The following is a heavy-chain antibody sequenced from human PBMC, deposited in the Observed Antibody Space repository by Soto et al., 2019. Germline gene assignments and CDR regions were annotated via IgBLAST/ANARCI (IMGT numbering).Heavy chain of an antibody. CDR2: INPDGGGT. CDR3: AVGGNYLSMDV. Sequence: QVQLVQSGAEVKKPGASVKVSCKASGYTFTSYYMHWVRLAPGQGLEWMGIINPDGGGTSYAQQFQGRVIMTRVTSTSTVYTEMSSLRSEDTAVYYCAVGGNYLSMDVWGQGTTVTVSS. D-gene: IGHD4-4*01. J-gene: IGHJ6*02. V-gene: IGHV1-46*01. CDR1: GYTFTSYY.